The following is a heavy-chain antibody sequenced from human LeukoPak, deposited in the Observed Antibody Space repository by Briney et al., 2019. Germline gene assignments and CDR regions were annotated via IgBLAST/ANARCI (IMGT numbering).Heavy chain of an antibody. CDR3: ARAGDGGGRYGGLIDY. V-gene: IGHV4-59*01. D-gene: IGHD5-24*01. J-gene: IGHJ4*02. CDR2: IYYSGST. CDR1: GGTITNYY. Sequence: SETLSLTCTVSGGTITNYYWSWIRQPPGKGLEWIGYIYYSGSTYYNPSLKSRVTISLDTSKNQFSLKLSSVTAADTAVYYCARAGDGGGRYGGLIDYWGQGTLVTVSS.